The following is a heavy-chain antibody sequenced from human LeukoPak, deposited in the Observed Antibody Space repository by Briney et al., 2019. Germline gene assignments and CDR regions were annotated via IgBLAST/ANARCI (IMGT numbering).Heavy chain of an antibody. CDR3: ARWYGGNSLYYFDY. CDR1: GYTFTGYY. D-gene: IGHD4-23*01. CDR2: INPNSGGT. Sequence: ASVKVSCKASGYTFTGYYMHWVRQAPGQGLEWMGWINPNSGGTNYAQKFQGRVTTTRDTSISTAYMELSRLRSEDTAVYYCARWYGGNSLYYFDYWGQGTLVTVSS. V-gene: IGHV1-2*02. J-gene: IGHJ4*02.